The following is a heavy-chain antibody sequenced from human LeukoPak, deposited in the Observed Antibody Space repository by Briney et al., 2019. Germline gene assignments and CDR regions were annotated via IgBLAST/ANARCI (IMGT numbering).Heavy chain of an antibody. V-gene: IGHV4-34*01. J-gene: IGHJ4*02. D-gene: IGHD5-18*01. CDR3: ARVYSYGFSSIDY. CDR1: GGSFSGYY. Sequence: PSETLSLTCAVYGGSFSGYYWSWIRQPPGKGLEWIGEINHSGSTNYNPSLKSRVTISVDTSKNQFSLKLSSVTAADTAVYYCARVYSYGFSSIDYWGQGALVTVSS. CDR2: INHSGST.